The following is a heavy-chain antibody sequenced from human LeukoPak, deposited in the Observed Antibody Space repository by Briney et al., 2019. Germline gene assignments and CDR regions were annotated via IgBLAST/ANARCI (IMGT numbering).Heavy chain of an antibody. Sequence: GGSLRLSCAASGFSFSFYTMNWVRQAPGKGLEWVSSIRGSGTIYYADSVKGRFTISRDNAKNSLYLQMNSLRAEDTAVYYCARDQEGYWGQGTLVTVSS. V-gene: IGHV3-69-1*01. CDR2: IRGSGTI. CDR1: GFSFSFYT. CDR3: ARDQEGY. J-gene: IGHJ4*02.